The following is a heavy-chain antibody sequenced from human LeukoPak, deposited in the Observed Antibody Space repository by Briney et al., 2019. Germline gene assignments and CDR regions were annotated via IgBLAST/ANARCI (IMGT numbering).Heavy chain of an antibody. D-gene: IGHD1-26*01. Sequence: GSSVKVSCKASGGTFSSYTISWVRQAPGQGLEWMGRIIPILGIANYAQKFQGRVTITADKSTSTAYMELSSLGSEDTAVYYCARESVVGATVGYYYYMDVWGKGTTVTVSS. CDR1: GGTFSSYT. J-gene: IGHJ6*03. CDR2: IIPILGIA. V-gene: IGHV1-69*04. CDR3: ARESVVGATVGYYYYMDV.